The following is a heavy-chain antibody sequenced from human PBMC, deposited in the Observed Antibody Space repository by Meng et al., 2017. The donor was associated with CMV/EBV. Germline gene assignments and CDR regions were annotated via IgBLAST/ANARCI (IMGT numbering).Heavy chain of an antibody. CDR2: ISSSSSTI. D-gene: IGHD4-11*01. CDR1: GFTFSSYS. V-gene: IGHV3-48*04. CDR3: ARVLQPHYYYYYGMDV. Sequence: GESLKISCAASGFTFSSYSMNWVRQAPGKGLEWVSYISSSSSTIYYADSVKGRFTISRDNAKNSLYLQMNSLRAEDTAVYYCARVLQPHYYYYYGMDVWGQGTTVTVSS. J-gene: IGHJ6*02.